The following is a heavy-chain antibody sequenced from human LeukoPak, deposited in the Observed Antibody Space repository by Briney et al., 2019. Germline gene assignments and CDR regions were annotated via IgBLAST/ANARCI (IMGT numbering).Heavy chain of an antibody. Sequence: SVKVSCKASGGTFSSYAISWVRQAPGQGLEWMGGIIPIFGTANYAQKFQGRVTITTDESTSTAYMELSSLRSEDTAVYYCARGGNYQYDFWSGYTPFDYWGQGTLVTVSS. J-gene: IGHJ4*02. CDR2: IIPIFGTA. V-gene: IGHV1-69*05. D-gene: IGHD3-3*01. CDR3: ARGGNYQYDFWSGYTPFDY. CDR1: GGTFSSYA.